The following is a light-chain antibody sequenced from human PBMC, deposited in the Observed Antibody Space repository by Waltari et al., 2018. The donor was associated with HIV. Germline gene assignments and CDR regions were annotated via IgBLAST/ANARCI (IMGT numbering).Light chain of an antibody. V-gene: IGLV1-51*01. CDR3: GTWDNSLSGLV. Sequence: QSLLTQPASVSAAPGQKVTISCSGSSPTIGINHVSWSLQLPGTAPKVLIYNNDRRPSGIPDRFSGSKSGTSATLVITGLHTGDEAEYYCGTWDNSLSGLVFGGGTILTVL. J-gene: IGLJ2*01. CDR1: SPTIGINH. CDR2: NND.